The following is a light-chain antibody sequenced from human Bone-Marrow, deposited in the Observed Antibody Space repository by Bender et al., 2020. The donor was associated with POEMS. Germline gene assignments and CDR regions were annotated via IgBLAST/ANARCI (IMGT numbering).Light chain of an antibody. CDR3: CSYAGRTTVI. CDR1: SSDVGVYNL. V-gene: IGLV2-23*01. CDR2: EGN. Sequence: QSALTQPASVSGSPGQSITISCTGSSSDVGVYNLVSWYQLHPGKAPKFMIYEGNKPPSGVPDRFSGSKAGNTASLTISGLQAEDEADYFCCSYAGRTTVIFGGGTKLTVL. J-gene: IGLJ2*01.